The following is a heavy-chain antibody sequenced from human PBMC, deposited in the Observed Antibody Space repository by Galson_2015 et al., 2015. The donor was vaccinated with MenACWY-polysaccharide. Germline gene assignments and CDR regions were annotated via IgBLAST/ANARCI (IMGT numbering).Heavy chain of an antibody. CDR3: ARDPNWGNSFGP. J-gene: IGHJ5*02. CDR1: RFNFNTNW. V-gene: IGHV3-7*01. CDR2: IDPDGSQT. D-gene: IGHD7-27*01. Sequence: SLRLSCAASRFNFNTNWMTWVRQAPGKGLEWVALIDPDGSQTEYVDSVKSRFAISRDNSKNSLFLQMNSLRAEDTAVYYCARDPNWGNSFGPWGQGTLVTVSS.